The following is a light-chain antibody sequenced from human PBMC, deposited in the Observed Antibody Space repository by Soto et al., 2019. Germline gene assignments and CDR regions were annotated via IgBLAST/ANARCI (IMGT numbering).Light chain of an antibody. CDR1: QSVSNNY. CDR3: QQYGNSPIT. J-gene: IGKJ5*01. V-gene: IGKV3-20*01. CDR2: GES. Sequence: VLTQSPGTLSLSPGDSATLSCRASQSVSNNYLAWYQQKTGQAPRLLIYGESNRATGIPARFSGSGSGTDLTLTISRLEPEDFAVYYCQQYGNSPITCGQGTRLEIK.